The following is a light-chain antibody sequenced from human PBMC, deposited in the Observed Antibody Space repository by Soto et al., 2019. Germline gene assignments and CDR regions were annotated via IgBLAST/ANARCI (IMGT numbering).Light chain of an antibody. J-gene: IGKJ1*01. CDR1: QSVGRW. Sequence: DIQMTQSPSTLSAYVGDRVTITCRASQSVGRWLAWYQQKTGKAPKVLIYKASTLQGGVPSRFSGSVSGTHFTLTISSLQPGDFATYFCQQSYSTPWTSGQGAKVDIK. V-gene: IGKV1-5*03. CDR3: QQSYSTPWT. CDR2: KAS.